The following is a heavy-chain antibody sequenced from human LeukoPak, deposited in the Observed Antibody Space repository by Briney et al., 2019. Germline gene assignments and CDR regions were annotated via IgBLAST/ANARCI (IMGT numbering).Heavy chain of an antibody. J-gene: IGHJ6*02. D-gene: IGHD2-15*01. CDR1: GFTFSSYG. V-gene: IGHV3-33*01. Sequence: GGSLTLSCAASGFTFSSYGMHWVRQAPGKGLEWVAVIWNDGSNKYYADSVKGRFTISRDNSKNTLYLQMNSLRAEDTAVYYCAREASRIKDMDLWGQGTTDPVSS. CDR3: AREASRIKDMDL. CDR2: IWNDGSNK.